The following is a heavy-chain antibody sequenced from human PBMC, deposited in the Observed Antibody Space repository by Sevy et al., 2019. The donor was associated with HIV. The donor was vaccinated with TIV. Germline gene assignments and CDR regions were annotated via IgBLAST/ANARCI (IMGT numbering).Heavy chain of an antibody. J-gene: IGHJ4*02. CDR2: INHSGST. CDR3: ARGRNSVGALFDY. D-gene: IGHD1-26*01. CDR1: GGSFSGYY. V-gene: IGHV4-34*01. Sequence: SGTLSLTCAVYGGSFSGYYWSWIRQTPGKGLEWIGEINHSGSTNYNPSLKSRVTISVDTSKNQFSLKLSSVTAADTAVYYCARGRNSVGALFDYWGQGTLVTVSS.